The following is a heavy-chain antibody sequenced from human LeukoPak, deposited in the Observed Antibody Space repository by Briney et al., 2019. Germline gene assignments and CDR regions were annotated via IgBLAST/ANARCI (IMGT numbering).Heavy chain of an antibody. D-gene: IGHD2-21*02. CDR3: ALMVVTIFDY. CDR1: GGSFSGYY. Sequence: SETLSLTCAVYGGSFSGYYWSWIRKPPGKGLEWIGEINHSGSTNYNPSLKSRVTISVDTSKNQFSLKLSSVTAADTAVYYCALMVVTIFDYWGQGTLVTVSS. V-gene: IGHV4-34*01. CDR2: INHSGST. J-gene: IGHJ4*02.